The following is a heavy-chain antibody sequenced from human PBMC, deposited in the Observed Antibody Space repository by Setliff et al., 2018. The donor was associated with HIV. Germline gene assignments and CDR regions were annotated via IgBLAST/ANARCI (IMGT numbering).Heavy chain of an antibody. CDR2: IRNDASNT. V-gene: IGHV3-30*02. Sequence: GGSLRLSCEASGFTFSDYGMHWVRQAPGKGLEWVTFIRNDASNTYYADSVKGRFTISRDNSKNTLYLQMNSLRAEDTAVYYCAKEIPYYRWFDPWGQGTLVTVSS. J-gene: IGHJ5*02. CDR1: GFTFSDYG. CDR3: AKEIPYYRWFDP. D-gene: IGHD3-10*01.